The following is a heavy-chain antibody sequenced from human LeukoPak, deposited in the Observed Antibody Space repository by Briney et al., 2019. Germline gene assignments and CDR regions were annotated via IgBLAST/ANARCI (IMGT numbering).Heavy chain of an antibody. CDR3: ARSFLTHSMYYFDY. J-gene: IGHJ4*02. D-gene: IGHD2/OR15-2a*01. CDR2: LPTSGSAV. CDR1: GFTFSVFS. Sequence: GGPLRLSCAASGFTFSVFSMNWVRQAPGKGLEWVAYLPTSGSAVYYADSVKGRFTISRDNARNSLFLQMHSLRAEDTAVYYCARSFLTHSMYYFDYWGQGVLVTVSS. V-gene: IGHV3-48*01.